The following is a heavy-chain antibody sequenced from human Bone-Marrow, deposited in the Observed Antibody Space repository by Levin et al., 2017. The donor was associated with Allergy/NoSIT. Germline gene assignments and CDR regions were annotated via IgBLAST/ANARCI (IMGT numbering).Heavy chain of an antibody. CDR3: ARRGPRDNWYFDL. J-gene: IGHJ2*01. CDR1: GSSFTSYW. V-gene: IGHV5-51*01. Sequence: GGSLRLSCKGSGSSFTSYWIGWVRQMPGKGLEWMGIIYPGDSDTRYSPSFQGQVTISADKSISTAYLQWSSLKASDTAMYYCARRGPRDNWYFDLWGRGTLVTVSS. D-gene: IGHD3-10*01. CDR2: IYPGDSDT.